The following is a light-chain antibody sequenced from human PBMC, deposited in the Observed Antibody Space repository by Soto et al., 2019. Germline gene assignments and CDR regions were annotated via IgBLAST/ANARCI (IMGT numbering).Light chain of an antibody. CDR1: QGIGNY. CDR3: QKYNSAPWT. Sequence: DIQMTQSPSSLSTSVGDRVTITCRASQGIGNYLAWYQQKPGKVPKLLIYAASTLQSGVPSRFSGSGSGTDFTLTISSLQPEDVETYYCQKYNSAPWTLGQGTKVDI. V-gene: IGKV1-27*01. J-gene: IGKJ1*01. CDR2: AAS.